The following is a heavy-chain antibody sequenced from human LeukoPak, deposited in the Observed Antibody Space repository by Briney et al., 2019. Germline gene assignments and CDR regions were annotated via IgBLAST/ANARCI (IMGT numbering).Heavy chain of an antibody. V-gene: IGHV3-23*01. CDR3: ARDLKVGSGNTRGFDY. J-gene: IGHJ4*02. CDR2: TSSSDAGT. Sequence: PAGGSLRLSCAASGFTLSTYAMSWVRQTPGKGLEWVAATSSSDAGTYHADSVKGRFTISRDNAKNSLYLQMNSLRAEDTAVYYCARDLKVGSGNTRGFDYWGQGTLVTVSS. CDR1: GFTLSTYA. D-gene: IGHD1/OR15-1a*01.